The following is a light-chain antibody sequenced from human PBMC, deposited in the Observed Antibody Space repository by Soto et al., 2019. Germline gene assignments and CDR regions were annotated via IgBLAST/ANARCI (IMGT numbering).Light chain of an antibody. J-gene: IGKJ5*01. V-gene: IGKV3-11*01. CDR1: QSVGSS. CDR3: QQYSNWPPIT. CDR2: DAS. Sequence: EIVLTQSPATLPLSPGERATLSCRASQSVGSSLAWYQQKPGQAPRLLIYDASNRATGIPARFSGSGSGTDFTLTISSLEPEDFAVYYCQQYSNWPPITFGQGTRLEIK.